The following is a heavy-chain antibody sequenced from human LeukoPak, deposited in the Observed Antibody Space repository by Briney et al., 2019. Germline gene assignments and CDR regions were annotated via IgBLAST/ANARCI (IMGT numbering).Heavy chain of an antibody. Sequence: GSLRLSCAASGFTFNAYAMSWIRQPPGKGLEWIGYIYYSGSTNYNPSLKSRVTISVDTSKNQFSLKLSSVTAADTAVYYCARHYSRFSSSYFDAFDIWGQGTMVTVSS. CDR2: IYYSGST. V-gene: IGHV4-59*08. J-gene: IGHJ3*02. CDR3: ARHYSRFSSSYFDAFDI. CDR1: GFTFNAYA. D-gene: IGHD6-13*01.